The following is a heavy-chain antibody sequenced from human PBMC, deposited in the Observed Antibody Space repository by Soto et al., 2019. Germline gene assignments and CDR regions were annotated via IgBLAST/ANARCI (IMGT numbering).Heavy chain of an antibody. J-gene: IGHJ4*02. CDR3: ARDPYYYGSGSYYNYFDY. V-gene: IGHV1-69*13. Sequence: ASVKVSCKASGGTFSSYAISWVRQAPGQGLEWMGGIIPIFGTANYAQKFQGRVTITADESTSTAYMELSSLRSEDTAVYYCARDPYYYGSGSYYNYFDYWGQGTLVTVSS. CDR1: GGTFSSYA. D-gene: IGHD3-10*01. CDR2: IIPIFGTA.